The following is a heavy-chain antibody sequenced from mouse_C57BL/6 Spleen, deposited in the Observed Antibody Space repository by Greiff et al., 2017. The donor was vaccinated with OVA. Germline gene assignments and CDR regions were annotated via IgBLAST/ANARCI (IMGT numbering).Heavy chain of an antibody. D-gene: IGHD2-14*01. CDR1: GYTFTSYW. Sequence: QVHVKQPGAELVKPGASVKLSCKASGYTFTSYWMQWVKQRPGQGLEWIGEIDPSDSYTNYNQKFKGKATLTVDTSSSTAYMQLSSLTSEDSAVYYCARNIGVYYYAMDYWGQGTSVTVSS. CDR2: IDPSDSYT. CDR3: ARNIGVYYYAMDY. V-gene: IGHV1-50*01. J-gene: IGHJ4*01.